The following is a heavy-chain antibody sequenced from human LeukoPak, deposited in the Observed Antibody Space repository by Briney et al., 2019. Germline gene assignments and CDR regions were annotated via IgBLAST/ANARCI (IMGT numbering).Heavy chain of an antibody. CDR2: IKQDGSEK. CDR3: ARGAAAGRRAFDI. D-gene: IGHD6-13*01. CDR1: GFTFSSYW. Sequence: GGSLRLSCAASGFTFSSYWMSWVRQAPGKGLEWVANIKQDGSEKYYVDSVKGRFTISRDNAKKSLYLQMNSLRVEDTAVYYCARGAAAGRRAFDIWGQGTVVTVSS. V-gene: IGHV3-7*01. J-gene: IGHJ3*02.